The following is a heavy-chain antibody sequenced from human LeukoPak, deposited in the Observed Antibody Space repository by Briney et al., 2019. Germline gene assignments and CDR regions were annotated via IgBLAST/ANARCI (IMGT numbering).Heavy chain of an antibody. CDR2: INPNSGGT. J-gene: IGHJ6*03. V-gene: IGHV1-2*02. Sequence: ASVKVSCKASGYTFTGYYMHWVRQAPGQGLEWMGWINPNSGGTNYAQKFQGRVTMTRDTSINTAYMELSSLRFDDTAVYYCARGATAGRFSLRPTGAYYMDVWGKGTTVTVSS. D-gene: IGHD6-13*01. CDR3: ARGATAGRFSLRPTGAYYMDV. CDR1: GYTFTGYY.